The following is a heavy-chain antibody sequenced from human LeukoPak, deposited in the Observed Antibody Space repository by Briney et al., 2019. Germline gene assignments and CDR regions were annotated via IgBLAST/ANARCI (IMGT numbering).Heavy chain of an antibody. J-gene: IGHJ6*02. Sequence: SETLSLTCTVSGGSISSYYWSWIRQPPGKGLEWIGYIYYSGSTNYNPSLKSRVTISVVTSKNQFSLKLSSVTAADTAVYYCARVRIAAAGRPYYYYGMDVWGQGTTVTVSS. V-gene: IGHV4-59*01. CDR1: GGSISSYY. D-gene: IGHD6-13*01. CDR3: ARVRIAAAGRPYYYYGMDV. CDR2: IYYSGST.